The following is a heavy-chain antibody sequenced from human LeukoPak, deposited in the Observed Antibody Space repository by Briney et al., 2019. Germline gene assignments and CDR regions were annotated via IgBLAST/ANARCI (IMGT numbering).Heavy chain of an antibody. CDR2: ISTSGGST. V-gene: IGHV3-48*03. D-gene: IGHD3-16*01. CDR1: GFTFSNYD. CDR3: ARRTYVDY. Sequence: SGETLRLSCAASGFTFSNYDMIWVREAPGKGLEWVSYISTSGGSTNYADSVKGRFTISRDNAKNSLYLQMNSLRAEDTALYYCARRTYVDYWGQGTLVTVSS. J-gene: IGHJ4*02.